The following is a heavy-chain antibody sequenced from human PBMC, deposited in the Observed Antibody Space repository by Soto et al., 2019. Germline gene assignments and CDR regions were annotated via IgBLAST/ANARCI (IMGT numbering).Heavy chain of an antibody. CDR1: GFTFSSYS. D-gene: IGHD2-2*01. Sequence: GGSLRLSCAASGFTFSSYSMNWVRQAPGKGLEWVSSISSSSSYIYYADSVKGRFTISRDNAKNSLYLQMNSLRAEDTAVYYCARLVVPAVGDDYWGQGTLVTVSS. J-gene: IGHJ4*02. CDR3: ARLVVPAVGDDY. V-gene: IGHV3-21*01. CDR2: ISSSSSYI.